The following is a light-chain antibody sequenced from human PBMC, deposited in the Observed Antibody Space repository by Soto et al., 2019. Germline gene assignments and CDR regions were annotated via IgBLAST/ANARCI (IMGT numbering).Light chain of an antibody. Sequence: EIVMTQSPATLSVSPGERATLSCRASQSVSSNLAWYQQKPGQVPRLLIHGASTRATGIPARFSGSGSGTEFTLTISSLQSEDFAVYYCQQYNKWPLITFGQGTRLEIK. CDR2: GAS. CDR1: QSVSSN. CDR3: QQYNKWPLIT. V-gene: IGKV3-15*01. J-gene: IGKJ5*01.